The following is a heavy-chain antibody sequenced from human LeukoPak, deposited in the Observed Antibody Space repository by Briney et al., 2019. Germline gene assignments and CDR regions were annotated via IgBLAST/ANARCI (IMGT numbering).Heavy chain of an antibody. V-gene: IGHV1-18*01. D-gene: IGHD3-10*01. CDR1: GYTFTSYG. CDR2: ISAYNGNT. J-gene: IGHJ4*02. CDR3: ARRPSVRGVIIPLLDY. Sequence: ASVKVSCKASGYTFTSYGISWVRQAPGQGLEWMGWISAYNGNTNYAQKLQGRVTMTTDTSTSTAYMELRSLRSDDTAVYYCARRPSVRGVIIPLLDYWGQGTLVTVSS.